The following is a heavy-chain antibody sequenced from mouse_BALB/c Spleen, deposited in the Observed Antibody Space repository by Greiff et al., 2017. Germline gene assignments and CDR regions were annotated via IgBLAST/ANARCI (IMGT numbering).Heavy chain of an antibody. CDR3: ANQLGGGFAY. D-gene: IGHD4-1*02. CDR2: IDPANGNT. Sequence: DQLQQSGAELVKPGASVKLSCTASGFNIKDTYMHWVKQRPEQGLEWIGRIDPANGNTKYDPKFQGKATITADTSSNTAYLQLSSLTSEDTAVYYCANQLGGGFAYWGQGTLVTVSA. J-gene: IGHJ3*01. V-gene: IGHV14-3*02. CDR1: GFNIKDTY.